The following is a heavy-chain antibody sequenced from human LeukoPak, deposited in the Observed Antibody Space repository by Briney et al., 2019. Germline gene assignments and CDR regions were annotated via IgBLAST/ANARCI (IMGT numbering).Heavy chain of an antibody. Sequence: GGSLRLSCAASGFTFSDYGMNWVRRAPGKGLEWLSHINSNGAVISYADSVKGRYTISRDTAKSSLYLQMNSLQIEDTAIYFCARDPDGGYDFDYWGQGTLVTVSS. J-gene: IGHJ4*02. V-gene: IGHV3-48*01. CDR2: INSNGAVI. CDR1: GFTFSDYG. CDR3: ARDPDGGYDFDY. D-gene: IGHD5-12*01.